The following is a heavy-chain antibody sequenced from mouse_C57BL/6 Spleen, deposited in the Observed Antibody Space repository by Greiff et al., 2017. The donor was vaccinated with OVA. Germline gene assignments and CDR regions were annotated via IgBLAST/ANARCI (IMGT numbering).Heavy chain of an antibody. V-gene: IGHV1-82*01. CDR3: ARGYGMEDY. Sequence: VQLQESGPELVKPGASVKISCKASGYAFSSSWMNWVKQRPGKGLEWIGRIYPGDGDTNYNGKFKGKATLTADKSSSTAYMQLSSLTSEDSAVYFCARGYGMEDYWGQGTSVTVSS. CDR2: IYPGDGDT. D-gene: IGHD1-1*01. J-gene: IGHJ4*01. CDR1: GYAFSSSW.